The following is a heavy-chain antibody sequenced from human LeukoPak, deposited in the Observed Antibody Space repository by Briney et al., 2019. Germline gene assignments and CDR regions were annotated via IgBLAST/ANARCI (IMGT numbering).Heavy chain of an antibody. CDR3: AKGSGPNAPDAFDI. CDR2: ISYDGSNK. D-gene: IGHD1-14*01. CDR1: GFTFSSYA. V-gene: IGHV3-30*18. J-gene: IGHJ3*02. Sequence: GGSLRLSCAASGFTFSSYAMHWVRQAPGKGLEWVAIISYDGSNKYYADSVKGRFTISRDNSKNTLYLQMNSLRAEDTAVYYCAKGSGPNAPDAFDIWGQGTMVTVSS.